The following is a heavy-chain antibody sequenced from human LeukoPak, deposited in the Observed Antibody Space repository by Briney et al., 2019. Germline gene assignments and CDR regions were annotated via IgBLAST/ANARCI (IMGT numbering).Heavy chain of an antibody. CDR1: GGSISSYY. J-gene: IGHJ3*02. V-gene: IGHV4-59*01. CDR3: ARVGVFGVVNDAFDI. D-gene: IGHD3-3*01. Sequence: PSETLSLTXTVSGGSISSYYWSWIRQPPGKGLEWIGYIYYSGSTNYNPSLKSRVTISVDTSKNQFSLKLSSVTAADTAVYYCARVGVFGVVNDAFDIWGQGTMVTVSS. CDR2: IYYSGST.